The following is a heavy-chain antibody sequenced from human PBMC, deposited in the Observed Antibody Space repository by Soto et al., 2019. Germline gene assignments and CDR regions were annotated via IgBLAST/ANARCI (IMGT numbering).Heavy chain of an antibody. V-gene: IGHV1-18*04. CDR1: GCTFTSYG. J-gene: IGHJ4*02. CDR3: ARASDGYRSGWYVGYFDY. D-gene: IGHD6-19*01. Sequence: QVQLVQSGAEVKKPGASVKVSCKASGCTFTSYGISWVRQAPGQGLEWMGWIRAYNGYTNYAQKFQGRVTVTTDTATSTAYMELRSLISDDTAVYYCARASDGYRSGWYVGYFDYWGQGTLVTVSS. CDR2: IRAYNGYT.